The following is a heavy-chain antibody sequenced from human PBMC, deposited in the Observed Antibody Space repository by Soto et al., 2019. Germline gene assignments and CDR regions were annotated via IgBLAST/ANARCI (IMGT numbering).Heavy chain of an antibody. J-gene: IGHJ4*02. CDR3: VRSVAVPAAPDY. V-gene: IGHV1-3*01. Sequence: QVQLVQSGAEVKKPGASVKVSCKASGYTFTSYAMHWVRQAPGQRLEWMGWINAGNGNTKYSQKFQGRVTITRDTSASTAYMALSSLSSEDTAVYYCVRSVAVPAAPDYWGQGTLVTVSS. D-gene: IGHD2-2*01. CDR1: GYTFTSYA. CDR2: INAGNGNT.